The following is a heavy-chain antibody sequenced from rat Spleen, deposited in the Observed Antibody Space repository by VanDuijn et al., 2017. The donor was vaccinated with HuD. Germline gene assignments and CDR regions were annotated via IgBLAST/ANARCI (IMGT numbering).Heavy chain of an antibody. CDR1: GYTFTSYD. Sequence: QVQLQQSGAELVKPGSSVKISCKASGYTFTSYDIHWIKQQPGNGLEWIGWLYPGNDNTKYNQEFNGKATLTVDEPSGTAYMHLSSLTSEDSAVYCCARTVRYGGCPFVYWGQGTLVTVSS. CDR2: LYPGNDNT. J-gene: IGHJ3*01. CDR3: ARTVRYGGCPFVY. V-gene: IGHV1-28*01. D-gene: IGHD1-3*01.